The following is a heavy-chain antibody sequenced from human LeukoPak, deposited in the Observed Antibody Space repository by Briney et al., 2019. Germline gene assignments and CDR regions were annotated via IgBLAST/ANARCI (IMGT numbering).Heavy chain of an antibody. J-gene: IGHJ4*02. CDR1: GGSISSGGYY. Sequence: PSETLSLTCTVSGGSISSGGYYWSWIRQPPGKGLEWIGYIYHSGSTYYNPSLKSRVTISVDTSKNQFSLKLSSVTAADTAVYYCARDGYCSGGSCPDYWGQGTLVTVSS. CDR2: IYHSGST. V-gene: IGHV4-30-2*01. D-gene: IGHD2-15*01. CDR3: ARDGYCSGGSCPDY.